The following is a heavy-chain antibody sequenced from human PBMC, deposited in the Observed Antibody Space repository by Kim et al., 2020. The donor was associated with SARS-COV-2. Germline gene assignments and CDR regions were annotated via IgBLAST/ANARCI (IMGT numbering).Heavy chain of an antibody. D-gene: IGHD3-3*01. J-gene: IGHJ6*04. Sequence: GGSLRLSCAASGFTFSNYWMHWVRQAPGKGLVWVSRINSDGSSTSYADSVKGRFTISRDNAKNTLHLQMNSLRVEDTAVYYCARGSGRVQGFPMDVWGKGTTVTVSS. CDR2: INSDGSST. CDR3: ARGSGRVQGFPMDV. V-gene: IGHV3-74*01. CDR1: GFTFSNYW.